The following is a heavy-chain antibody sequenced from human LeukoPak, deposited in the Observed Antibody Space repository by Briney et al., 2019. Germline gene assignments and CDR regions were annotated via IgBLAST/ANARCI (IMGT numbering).Heavy chain of an antibody. V-gene: IGHV3-23*01. D-gene: IGHD3-10*01. CDR3: AKNYYGSGSDKPDDY. J-gene: IGHJ4*02. CDR2: ISGGGGST. Sequence: PGGTLRLSCAASVFTFSSYGMSWVRQASVKGLEWVSGISGGGGSTYYADSVKGRFTISRDNSKNTLYLQMNSLRAEDTAVYYCAKNYYGSGSDKPDDYWGQGTLVTVSS. CDR1: VFTFSSYG.